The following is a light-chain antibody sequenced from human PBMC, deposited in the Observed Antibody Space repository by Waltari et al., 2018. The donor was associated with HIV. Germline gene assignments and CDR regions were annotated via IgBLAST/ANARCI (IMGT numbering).Light chain of an antibody. CDR2: GAS. Sequence: DMQMTQSPSSLSASVGDRVTVTCRASQSIGDHLNWFQQRPGKAPTLLIFGASSLHSGVPTRFSGSGSGTDFTLTIHSLQPEDFATHWCQQSYTSSYTFGQGTRLEIK. J-gene: IGKJ2*01. CDR1: QSIGDH. V-gene: IGKV1-39*01. CDR3: QQSYTSSYT.